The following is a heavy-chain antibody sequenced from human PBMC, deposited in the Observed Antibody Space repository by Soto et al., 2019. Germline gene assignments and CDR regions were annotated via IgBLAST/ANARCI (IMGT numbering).Heavy chain of an antibody. CDR1: GGTFSSYT. CDR2: IIPILGIA. J-gene: IGHJ2*01. V-gene: IGHV1-69*02. Sequence: QVQLVQSGAEVKKPGSSVKVSCKASGGTFSSYTISWVRQAPGQGLEWMGRIIPILGIANYAQKFQDRVTITADKSTSTAYMELSSLRSEDTAVYYCARGGYCSSTSCYGEGYFDLWGRGTLVTVSS. CDR3: ARGGYCSSTSCYGEGYFDL. D-gene: IGHD2-2*01.